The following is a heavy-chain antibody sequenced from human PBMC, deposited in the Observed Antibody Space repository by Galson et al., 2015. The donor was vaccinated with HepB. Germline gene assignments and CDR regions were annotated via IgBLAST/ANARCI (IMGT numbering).Heavy chain of an antibody. Sequence: FLRLSCAASGFFVSNYYMNWVRQAPGTGLEWVSSIDTRGVVRYVDSVKGRFTISRDSSKNTLDLQINNLRAEDTAAYFCARDRGYFDLWGRGTLVTVSS. CDR2: IDTRGVV. CDR1: GFFVSNYY. CDR3: ARDRGYFDL. J-gene: IGHJ2*01. V-gene: IGHV3-66*01.